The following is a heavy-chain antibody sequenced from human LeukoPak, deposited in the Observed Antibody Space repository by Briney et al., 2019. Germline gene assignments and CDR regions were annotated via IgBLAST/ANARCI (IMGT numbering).Heavy chain of an antibody. CDR1: ASGVSFTSHS. CDR2: ISSSGSYI. CDR3: AREYNSRATFDY. V-gene: IGHV3-21*05. Sequence: GGSLRLSCAASASGVSFTSHSMNWVRQAPGKGLEWISYISSSGSYIFYAASVEGRFTVSRDNARNSPYPQMNSLRAEDTAIYYCAREYNSRATFDYWGQGTLVTVSS. D-gene: IGHD1-20*01. J-gene: IGHJ4*02.